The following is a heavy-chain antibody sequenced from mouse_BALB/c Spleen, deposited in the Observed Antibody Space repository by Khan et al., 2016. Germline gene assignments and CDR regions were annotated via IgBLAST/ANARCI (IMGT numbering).Heavy chain of an antibody. Sequence: VQLQQSGPGLVKPSQSLSLTCTVTGYSITSDYAWNWIRQFPGNKLEWMGYISYSGSTSYNPSLKSRISITRDTSKNQFFLQLNSVTTEDTATYYGARNYWYFDVWGAGTTVTVSS. J-gene: IGHJ1*01. CDR1: GYSITSDYA. CDR3: ARNYWYFDV. V-gene: IGHV3-2*02. CDR2: ISYSGST.